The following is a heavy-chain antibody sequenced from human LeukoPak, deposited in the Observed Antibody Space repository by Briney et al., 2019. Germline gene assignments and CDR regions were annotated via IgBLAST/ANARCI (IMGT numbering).Heavy chain of an antibody. Sequence: SETLSLTCTVSGGSISSSSYYWGWIRQSPGKGLEWIGSIYYSGSTYYNPSLKSRVTISVDTSKNQFSLKLSSVTAADTAVYYCARQKPDYYDSSGYYYFDYWGQGTLVTVSS. CDR1: GGSISSSSYY. J-gene: IGHJ4*02. CDR3: ARQKPDYYDSSGYYYFDY. V-gene: IGHV4-39*01. D-gene: IGHD3-22*01. CDR2: IYYSGST.